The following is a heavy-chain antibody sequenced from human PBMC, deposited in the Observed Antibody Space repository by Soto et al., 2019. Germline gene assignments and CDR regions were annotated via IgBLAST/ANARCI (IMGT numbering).Heavy chain of an antibody. CDR3: ARDRRPGYSSGWHSY. D-gene: IGHD6-19*01. V-gene: IGHV3-30-3*01. Sequence: QVQLVESGGGVVQPGRSLRLSCAASGFTFSSDAMHWVRQAPGKGLEWGAVISYDGSNKYYADYVKGRFTSSRDNSKNTLYLQMNSLRAEDTAVYYCARDRRPGYSSGWHSYWGQGTLVTVSS. CDR2: ISYDGSNK. J-gene: IGHJ4*02. CDR1: GFTFSSDA.